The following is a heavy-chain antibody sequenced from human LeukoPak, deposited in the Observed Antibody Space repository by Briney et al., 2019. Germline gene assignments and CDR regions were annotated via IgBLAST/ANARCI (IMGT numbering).Heavy chain of an antibody. Sequence: SETLSLTCTVSGGSISSYYWSWIRQPPGKGLEWIGYIYHSGSTNYNPSLKSRVTISVDTSKNQFSLKLSSVTAADTAVYYCASSSLWGATLDYWGQGTLVTVSS. D-gene: IGHD1-26*01. CDR3: ASSSLWGATLDY. CDR2: IYHSGST. V-gene: IGHV4-59*01. CDR1: GGSISSYY. J-gene: IGHJ4*02.